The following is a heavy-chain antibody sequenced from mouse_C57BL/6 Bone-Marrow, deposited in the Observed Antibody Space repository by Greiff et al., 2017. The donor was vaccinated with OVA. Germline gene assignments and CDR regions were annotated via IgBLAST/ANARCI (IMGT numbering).Heavy chain of an antibody. Sequence: EVHLVESGPGLVKPSQSLSLTCSVTGYSITSGYYWNWIRQFPGNKLEWMGYISYDGSNNYNPSLKNRISITRDTSKNQFFLKLNSVTTEDTATYYCAREDDGYYYWYFDVWGTGTTVTVSS. CDR1: GYSITSGYY. CDR3: AREDDGYYYWYFDV. J-gene: IGHJ1*03. D-gene: IGHD2-3*01. V-gene: IGHV3-6*01. CDR2: ISYDGSN.